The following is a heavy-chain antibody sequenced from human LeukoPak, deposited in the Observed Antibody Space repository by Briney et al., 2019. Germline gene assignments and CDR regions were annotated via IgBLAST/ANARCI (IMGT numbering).Heavy chain of an antibody. Sequence: SETLSLTCSVSGGSMSSDYWSWIRQSPGKGLEWIGRMFGNGGTNYSPSFQRRATMSVDTSTRRLSLRLNSVTAADTAVYYCARQTAKKWDLPGSFDSWGQGILVTVSS. CDR1: GGSMSSDY. V-gene: IGHV4-59*08. J-gene: IGHJ4*02. CDR2: MFGNGGT. CDR3: ARQTAKKWDLPGSFDS. D-gene: IGHD1-26*01.